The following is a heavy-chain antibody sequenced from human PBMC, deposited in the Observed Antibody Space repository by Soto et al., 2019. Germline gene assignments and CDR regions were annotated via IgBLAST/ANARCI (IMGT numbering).Heavy chain of an antibody. CDR2: INAGNGNT. CDR1: GYTFTSYS. CDR3: ARESLQWYFDY. V-gene: IGHV1-3*01. D-gene: IGHD2-8*01. J-gene: IGHJ4*02. Sequence: GASVKVSCKASGYTFTSYSIYWVRQAPGQRLEWMGWINAGNGNTKYSQKFQDRVTITRDTSASTVYMELSSLRSEDTAVYYCARESLQWYFDYWGQGTLVTVS.